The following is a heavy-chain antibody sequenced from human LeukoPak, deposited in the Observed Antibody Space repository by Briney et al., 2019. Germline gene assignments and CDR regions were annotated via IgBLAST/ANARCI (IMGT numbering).Heavy chain of an antibody. CDR2: ISGSGGST. CDR3: AKDTGSGYDYFSYYFDY. D-gene: IGHD5-12*01. V-gene: IGHV3-23*01. J-gene: IGHJ4*02. CDR1: GFTVSSNY. Sequence: PGGSLRLSCAASGFTVSSNYMSWVRQAPGKGLEWVSAISGSGGSTYYADSVKGRFTISRDNSKDTLYLQMNSLRAEDTAVYYCAKDTGSGYDYFSYYFDYWGQGTLVTVSS.